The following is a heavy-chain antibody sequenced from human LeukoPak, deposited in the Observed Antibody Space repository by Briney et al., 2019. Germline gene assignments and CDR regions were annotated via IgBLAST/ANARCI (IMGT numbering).Heavy chain of an antibody. Sequence: GGSLRLSCAASGFTFSSYAMSWVRQAPGKGLERVSAISGSGGSTYYADSVKGRFTISRDNSKNTLYLQMNSLRAEDTAVYYCAKRLCSGGSCPSYYYYMDVWGKGTTVTDSS. CDR3: AKRLCSGGSCPSYYYYMDV. CDR2: ISGSGGST. D-gene: IGHD2-15*01. V-gene: IGHV3-23*01. CDR1: GFTFSSYA. J-gene: IGHJ6*03.